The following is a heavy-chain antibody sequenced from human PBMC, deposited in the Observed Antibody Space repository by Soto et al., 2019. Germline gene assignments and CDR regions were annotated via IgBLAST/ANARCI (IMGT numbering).Heavy chain of an antibody. J-gene: IGHJ4*02. Sequence: SQTLSLTGAVSGDSVSSNSAAWNWIRQSSSRGLEWLGRTYYRSKWYTDYAVSVRSRITINPDTSKNHFSLQLNSVTPDDTAVYYCARLAPGGSGGGGDYWGQGTLVTVSS. V-gene: IGHV6-1*01. CDR1: GDSVSSNSAA. CDR3: ARLAPGGSGGGGDY. D-gene: IGHD6-19*01. CDR2: TYYRSKWYT.